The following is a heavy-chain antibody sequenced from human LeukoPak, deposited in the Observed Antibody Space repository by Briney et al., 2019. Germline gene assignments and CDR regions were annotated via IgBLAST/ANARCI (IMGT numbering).Heavy chain of an antibody. V-gene: IGHV4-59*08. CDR2: IYYSGST. CDR1: GGSISSYY. CDR3: TYSSGSLGDDY. D-gene: IGHD6-19*01. Sequence: SETLSLTCTVSGGSISSYYWSWIRQPPGKRLEWIGYIYYSGSTNYNPSLKSRVTISVDTSKNQFSLKLSPVTAADTAVHYCTYSSGSLGDDYWGQGTLVTVSS. J-gene: IGHJ4*02.